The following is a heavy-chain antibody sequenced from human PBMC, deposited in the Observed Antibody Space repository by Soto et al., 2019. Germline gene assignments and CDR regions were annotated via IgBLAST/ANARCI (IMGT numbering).Heavy chain of an antibody. CDR2: ITKSGNTI. V-gene: IGHV3-11*01. CDR3: ARDRGIVATNVAYYFDY. Sequence: XGSLRLSCTASGFTFSDYYMSWIRQAQGKGLEWVSYITKSGNTIYYAYSLKGRFTISRDNAMNSLYMQMTSRRAEDTAVYYCARDRGIVATNVAYYFDYWGQGTLVTVSS. D-gene: IGHD5-12*01. J-gene: IGHJ4*02. CDR1: GFTFSDYY.